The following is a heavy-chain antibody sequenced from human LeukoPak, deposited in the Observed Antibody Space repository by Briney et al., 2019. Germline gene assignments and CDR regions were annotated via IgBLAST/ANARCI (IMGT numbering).Heavy chain of an antibody. J-gene: IGHJ5*02. CDR1: GGSISSHY. V-gene: IGHV4-59*11. CDR3: ARAYYCDSSGYLDPWFDP. D-gene: IGHD3-22*01. Sequence: KTSETLSLTCTVSGGSISSHYWSWIRQPPGKGLEWIGYIYYSGSTNYNPSLKSRVTISVDTSKNQFSLKLSSVTAADTAVYYCARAYYCDSSGYLDPWFDPWGQGTLVTVSS. CDR2: IYYSGST.